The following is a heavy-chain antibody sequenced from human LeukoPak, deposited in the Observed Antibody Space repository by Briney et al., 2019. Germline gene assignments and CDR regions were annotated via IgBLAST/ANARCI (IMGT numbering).Heavy chain of an antibody. CDR2: INPNSGGT. J-gene: IGHJ3*02. D-gene: IGHD3-10*01. Sequence: RASVKVSCKASGYTFTGYYMHWVRQAPGQGLEWMGWINPNSGGTNYPQKFQGRVTMTRDTSISTAYMELSRLRSDDTAVYYCASAGGADMVRGVMYGDDAFDIWGQGTMVTVSS. CDR1: GYTFTGYY. V-gene: IGHV1-2*02. CDR3: ASAGGADMVRGVMYGDDAFDI.